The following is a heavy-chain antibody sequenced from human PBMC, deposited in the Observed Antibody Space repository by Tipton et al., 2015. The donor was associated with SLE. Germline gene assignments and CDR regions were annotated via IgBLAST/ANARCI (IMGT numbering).Heavy chain of an antibody. CDR3: ATLAPVRGGLSAFDV. CDR2: FDPEYDET. Sequence: QVQLVQSGAEVKKPGASVRVSCRVSGYILSDLSIHWVRQAPGEGLEWMGGFDPEYDETIYAQNFQGRVTMTEDTSRDTAYMKLSSLRSEDTAVYYCATLAPVRGGLSAFDVWGQGTMVIVS. D-gene: IGHD3-10*01. J-gene: IGHJ3*01. V-gene: IGHV1-24*01. CDR1: GYILSDLS.